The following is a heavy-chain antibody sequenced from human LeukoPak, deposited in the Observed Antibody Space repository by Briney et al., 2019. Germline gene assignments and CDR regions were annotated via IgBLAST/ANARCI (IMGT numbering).Heavy chain of an antibody. CDR2: ISETGGDT. CDR3: AKPPIVVVVAATSQPFDY. CDR1: GFSFSSYV. J-gene: IGHJ4*02. D-gene: IGHD2-15*01. V-gene: IGHV3-23*01. Sequence: GGSRRLSCAASGFSFSSYVMSWVRQAPGKGLEWVSSISETGGDTYYADSVKGRFTISRDNSKNTLYLQMNSLRAEDTAVYYCAKPPIVVVVAATSQPFDYWGQGTLVTVSS.